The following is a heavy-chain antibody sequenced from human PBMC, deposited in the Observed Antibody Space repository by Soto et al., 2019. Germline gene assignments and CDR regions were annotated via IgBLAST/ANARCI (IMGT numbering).Heavy chain of an antibody. CDR2: ISHSGTS. CDR3: ARAPGGHSGGGHWYVH. Sequence: PSETLSLTGTVSGYSISSGYYWSWIRQTPGKGLEWIGSISHSGTSFYNPSLRSRVTISMDTANNQFSLKLNSLTATDPALYYRARAPGGHSGGGHWYVHWGQGTLVAAFS. CDR1: GYSISSGYY. D-gene: IGHD2-21*02. V-gene: IGHV4-38-2*02. J-gene: IGHJ5*02.